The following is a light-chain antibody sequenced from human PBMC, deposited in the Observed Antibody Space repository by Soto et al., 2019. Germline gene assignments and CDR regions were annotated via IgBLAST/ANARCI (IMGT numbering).Light chain of an antibody. CDR3: AAWDDSLDVYV. Sequence: QSVLTQPLSASGTPGQRVTISCCGSSSNIGSNPVTWYQPLPGTAPKLLIYSNNQRPSGVPDRFSGSKSGTSASLAISGLQSEDEADYYCAAWDDSLDVYVFGTGTKVTVL. CDR2: SNN. CDR1: SSNIGSNP. J-gene: IGLJ1*01. V-gene: IGLV1-44*01.